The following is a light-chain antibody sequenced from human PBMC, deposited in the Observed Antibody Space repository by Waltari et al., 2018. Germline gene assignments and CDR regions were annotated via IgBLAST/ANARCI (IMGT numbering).Light chain of an antibody. CDR1: RSNIGSTT. CDR3: AVWDDSLNGPL. Sequence: QSVLTQPPSASGTPGQRVSISCSGSRSNIGSTTVTWYQQLPGTAPKLLIFITDQRPSGVPDRFSGSKSGTSASLAISGLQSEDEAEYHCAVWDDSLNGPLFGGGTKLTVL. V-gene: IGLV1-44*01. J-gene: IGLJ2*01. CDR2: ITD.